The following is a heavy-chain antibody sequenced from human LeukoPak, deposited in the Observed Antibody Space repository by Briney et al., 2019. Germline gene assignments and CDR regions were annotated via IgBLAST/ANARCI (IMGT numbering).Heavy chain of an antibody. V-gene: IGHV3-48*03. CDR2: VSSSGSTI. Sequence: PGGSLRLSCAASGFTFSSYEMNWVRQAPGKGLEWVSHVSSSGSTIYYADSVKGRFTISRDNAKNSLYLQMNSLRAEDTAVYYCASVLPYYYYMDVWGKGTTITISS. D-gene: IGHD5-18*01. CDR1: GFTFSSYE. CDR3: ASVLPYYYYMDV. J-gene: IGHJ6*03.